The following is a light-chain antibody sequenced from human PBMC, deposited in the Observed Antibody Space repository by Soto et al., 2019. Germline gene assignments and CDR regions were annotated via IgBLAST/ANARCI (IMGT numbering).Light chain of an antibody. CDR3: LQHNSYPQT. CDR2: AAS. CDR1: QSISSW. Sequence: NLSPSALSSSVEAGATITCRASQSISSWLAWYQQKPGKAPKLLIYAASSLQSGVPSRFIGNGSGTEFTLTISSLQPEDFATYYCLQHNSYPQTFGQGTKVDIK. V-gene: IGKV1-5*01. J-gene: IGKJ1*01.